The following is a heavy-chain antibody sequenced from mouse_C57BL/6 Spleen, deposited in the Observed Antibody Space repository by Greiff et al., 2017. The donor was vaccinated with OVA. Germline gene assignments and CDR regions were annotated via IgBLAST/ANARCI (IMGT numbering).Heavy chain of an antibody. J-gene: IGHJ2*01. CDR3: ARYYGSTFDY. Sequence: LQESGAELVRPGTSVKVSCKASGYAFTNYLIEWVKQRPGQGLEWIGVINPGSGGTNYNEKFKGKATLTADKSSSTAYMQLSSLTSEDSAVYFCARYYGSTFDYWGQGTTLTVSS. CDR1: GYAFTNYL. D-gene: IGHD1-1*01. CDR2: INPGSGGT. V-gene: IGHV1-54*01.